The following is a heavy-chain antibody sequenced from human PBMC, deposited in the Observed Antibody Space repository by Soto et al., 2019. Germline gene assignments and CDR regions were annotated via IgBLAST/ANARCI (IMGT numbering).Heavy chain of an antibody. D-gene: IGHD4-4*01. Sequence: SVKVSCKTSGGTFSSYAISWVRQAPGQGLEWMGGIIPIFGTANYAQKFQGRVTITADESTSTAYMELSSLRSEDTAVYYCARARYSNYVDYYYYGMDVWGQGTTVTVSS. CDR1: GGTFSSYA. J-gene: IGHJ6*02. CDR2: IIPIFGTA. V-gene: IGHV1-69*01. CDR3: ARARYSNYVDYYYYGMDV.